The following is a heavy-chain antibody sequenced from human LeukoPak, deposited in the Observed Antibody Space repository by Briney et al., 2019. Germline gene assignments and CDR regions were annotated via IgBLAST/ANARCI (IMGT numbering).Heavy chain of an antibody. CDR2: ISYDGSNK. CDR3: AKAPGGGSTTIDY. J-gene: IGHJ4*02. D-gene: IGHD1-26*01. CDR1: GLTFSSYG. Sequence: PGRSLRLSCAASGLTFSSYGMHWVRQAPGKGLEWVAVISYDGSNKYYADSVKGRFTISRDNSKNTLYLQMNSLRAEDTAVYYCAKAPGGGSTTIDYWGQGTLVTVSS. V-gene: IGHV3-30*18.